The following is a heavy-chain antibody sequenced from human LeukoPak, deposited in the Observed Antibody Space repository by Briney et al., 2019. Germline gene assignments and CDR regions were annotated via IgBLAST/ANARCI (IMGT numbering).Heavy chain of an antibody. CDR2: ISRNGGST. V-gene: IGHV3-64D*09. CDR1: GFTLSSFA. Sequence: QPGGSLRLSCSASGFTLSSFAMHWVRQAPGKGLEYIAAISRNGGSTYYADSVKGRFTISRDNSKSTLYLQMSSLRAEDTAVYLCVKDLRSDFMGVLSRYLSYWGQGTLVTVSS. D-gene: IGHD2/OR15-2a*01. CDR3: VKDLRSDFMGVLSRYLSY. J-gene: IGHJ4*02.